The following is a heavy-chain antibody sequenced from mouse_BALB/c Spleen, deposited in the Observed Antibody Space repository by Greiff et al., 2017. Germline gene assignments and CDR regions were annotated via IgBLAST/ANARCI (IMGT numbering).Heavy chain of an antibody. D-gene: IGHD2-3*01. V-gene: IGHV5-17*02. J-gene: IGHJ4*01. CDR3: ARTFYDGYLYAMDY. CDR2: ISSGSSTI. Sequence: EVKLVESGGGLVQPGGSRKLSCAASGFTFSSFGMHWVRQAPEKGLEWVAYISSGSSTIYYADTVKGRFTISRDNPKNTLFLQMTSLRSEDTAMYYCARTFYDGYLYAMDYWGQGTSVTVSS. CDR1: GFTFSSFG.